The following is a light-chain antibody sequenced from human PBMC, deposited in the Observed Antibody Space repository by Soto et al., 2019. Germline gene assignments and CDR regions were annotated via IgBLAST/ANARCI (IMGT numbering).Light chain of an antibody. CDR3: QQRSNWPPWLT. CDR2: DVS. V-gene: IGKV3-11*01. CDR1: QSIRTY. Sequence: EIVLTQSPATLSLSPGEIATLSCRASQSIRTYLAWYQQKPGQAPRLLIYDVSKRAAGVPARFSGSGSGTDFTLTISSLEPEDFAVYYCQQRSNWPPWLTFGGGTKVEI. J-gene: IGKJ4*01.